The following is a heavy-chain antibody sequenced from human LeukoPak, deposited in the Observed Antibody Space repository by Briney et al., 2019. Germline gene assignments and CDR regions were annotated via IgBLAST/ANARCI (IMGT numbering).Heavy chain of an antibody. V-gene: IGHV5-10-1*01. D-gene: IGHD6-19*01. J-gene: IGHJ4*02. Sequence: GESLKISCKGSGYSFTSYWISWVRQMPGKGLEWMGRIDPSDSYTNYSPSFQGHVTISADKSISTAYLQWSSLKASDTATYYCASMYSSGHDYWGQGTLVTVSS. CDR1: GYSFTSYW. CDR2: IDPSDSYT. CDR3: ASMYSSGHDY.